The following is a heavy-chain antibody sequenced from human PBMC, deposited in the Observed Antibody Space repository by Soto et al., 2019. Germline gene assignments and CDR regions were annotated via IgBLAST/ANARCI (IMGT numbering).Heavy chain of an antibody. D-gene: IGHD3-10*01. CDR2: MNPNSGNT. Sequence: QVQLVQSGAEVKKPGASVKVSCKASGYTFNSYDINWVRQATGQGLEWRGWMNPNSGNTGYAQKFQGRVTMTRNTSISTAYMELRRLRSEDTAVYYCARERGSGCYYTPWFDPWGQGTLVTVSS. J-gene: IGHJ5*02. V-gene: IGHV1-8*01. CDR3: ARERGSGCYYTPWFDP. CDR1: GYTFNSYD.